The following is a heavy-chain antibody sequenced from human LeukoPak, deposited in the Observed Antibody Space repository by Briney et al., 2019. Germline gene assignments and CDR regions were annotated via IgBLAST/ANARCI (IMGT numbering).Heavy chain of an antibody. CDR2: IKRKGDDGTI. D-gene: IGHD3/OR15-3a*01. V-gene: IGHV3-15*01. J-gene: IGHJ4*02. CDR3: TAGTGRSDFDY. CDR1: GFTFSNAW. Sequence: GGSLRLSCAASGFTFSNAWMSWVRQAPGRGVEWVGRIKRKGDDGTIDYAAPVKGRLSISRDDSKNTLYLQINSLKSEDTAVYYCTAGTGRSDFDYWGQGNLVTVSS.